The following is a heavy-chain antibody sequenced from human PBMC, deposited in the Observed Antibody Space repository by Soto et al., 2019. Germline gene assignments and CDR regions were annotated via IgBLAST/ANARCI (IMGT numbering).Heavy chain of an antibody. CDR3: ARMLNRDSSGWYHYYYGMDV. J-gene: IGHJ6*02. V-gene: IGHV4-4*07. CDR2: IYTSGST. CDR1: GGSISSYY. Sequence: SETLSLTCTVSGGSISSYYWSWIRQPAGKGLEWIGRIYTSGSTNYNPSLKSRVTMSVDTSKNQFSLKLSSVTAADTAVYYCARMLNRDSSGWYHYYYGMDVWGQGTTVTVSS. D-gene: IGHD6-19*01.